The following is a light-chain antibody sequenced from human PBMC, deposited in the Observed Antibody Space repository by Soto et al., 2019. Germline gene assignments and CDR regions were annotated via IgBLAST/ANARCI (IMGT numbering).Light chain of an antibody. CDR2: EVR. CDR1: MRDVGAYNL. Sequence: QSVLTQPASVSGSAGQSITISCSGTMRDVGAYNLVSWYQQHPGTAPKLIIYEVRNRPSGISSRFSGSRAGSTASLTISGLQPEDEGDYYCSAYTPRSTLVFVVKTKLTVL. J-gene: IGLJ3*02. V-gene: IGLV2-14*01. CDR3: SAYTPRSTLV.